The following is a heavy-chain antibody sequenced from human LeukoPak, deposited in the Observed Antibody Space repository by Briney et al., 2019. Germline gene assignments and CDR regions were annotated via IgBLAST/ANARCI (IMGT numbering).Heavy chain of an antibody. J-gene: IGHJ4*02. V-gene: IGHV1-2*04. CDR2: INPNSGGT. CDR1: GYTFTGYY. Sequence: ASVKVSCKASGYTFTGYYMHWVRQAPGQGLEWMGWINPNSGGTNYAQKFQGWVTMTRDTSISTAYMELSRLRSDDTAVYYCARVKQQSGSLLGYWGQGTLVTVSS. D-gene: IGHD6-13*01. CDR3: ARVKQQSGSLLGY.